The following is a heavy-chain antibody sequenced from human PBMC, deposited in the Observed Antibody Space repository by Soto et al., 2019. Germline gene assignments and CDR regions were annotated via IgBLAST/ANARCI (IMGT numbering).Heavy chain of an antibody. CDR3: ARDLYYSSGRCFDHDAFDI. Sequence: QVQLVQSGADVKKPGASVKVSCKASGYNFTSYGISWVRQAPGQGLEWMGWISPHNDRTKYARRFQDRVTMTTETPTSTVYMELGSLRSDDTAVYYCARDLYYSSGRCFDHDAFDIWGQGTVVSVSS. V-gene: IGHV1-18*01. J-gene: IGHJ3*02. CDR2: ISPHNDRT. CDR1: GYNFTSYG. D-gene: IGHD6-19*01.